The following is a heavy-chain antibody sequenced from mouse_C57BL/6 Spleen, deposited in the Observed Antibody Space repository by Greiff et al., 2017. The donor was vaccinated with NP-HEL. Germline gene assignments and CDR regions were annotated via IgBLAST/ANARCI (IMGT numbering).Heavy chain of an antibody. CDR1: GYSITSGYY. J-gene: IGHJ4*01. V-gene: IGHV3-6*01. Sequence: EVKLMESGPGLVKPSQSLSLTCSVTGYSITSGYYWNWIRQFPGNKLEWMGYISYDGSNNYNPSLKNRISITRDTSKNQFFLKLNSVTTEDTATYYCARNDYARAMDYWGQGTSVTVSS. CDR3: ARNDYARAMDY. CDR2: ISYDGSN. D-gene: IGHD2-4*01.